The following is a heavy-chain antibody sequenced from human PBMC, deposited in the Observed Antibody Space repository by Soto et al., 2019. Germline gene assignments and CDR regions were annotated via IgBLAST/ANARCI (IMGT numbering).Heavy chain of an antibody. Sequence: QVQLQESGPGLVKTSETLSLTCTVSGGSIRSYYWNWIRQPAGKGLEWIGRSYTSGSTDYNPSLKSRVTPSVDTSKNQFSLMLSSVTAADTAVYYCAIGSGWQDLDYWGQGTLVTVSS. CDR1: GGSIRSYY. V-gene: IGHV4-4*07. CDR3: AIGSGWQDLDY. D-gene: IGHD6-19*01. J-gene: IGHJ4*02. CDR2: SYTSGST.